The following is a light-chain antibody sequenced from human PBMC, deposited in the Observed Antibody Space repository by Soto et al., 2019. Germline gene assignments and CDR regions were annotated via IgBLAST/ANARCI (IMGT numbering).Light chain of an antibody. J-gene: IGKJ1*01. Sequence: EIVLTQSPGTLSLSPGERATLSCRPSQSVSSSYLAWYQQKPGQAPRLLIYGASSRAPGIPDRFSGSGSGTDFTLTISRLEPEDFTVYYCQQYGSSRTFGQGTKV. CDR3: QQYGSSRT. CDR1: QSVSSSY. CDR2: GAS. V-gene: IGKV3-20*01.